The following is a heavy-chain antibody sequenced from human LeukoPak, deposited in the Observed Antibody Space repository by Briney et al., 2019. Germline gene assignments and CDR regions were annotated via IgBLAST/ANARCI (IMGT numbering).Heavy chain of an antibody. Sequence: SGGSLRLSCAASGFTFSTYTLHWVRQAPGKGLEWVAVISYDGSSKFYADSVKGRFTISRDNSKNTLYLQMNSLRAEDTAVYYCLASGYWGQGTLVTVSS. CDR3: LASGY. J-gene: IGHJ4*02. CDR1: GFTFSTYT. V-gene: IGHV3-30-3*01. CDR2: ISYDGSSK.